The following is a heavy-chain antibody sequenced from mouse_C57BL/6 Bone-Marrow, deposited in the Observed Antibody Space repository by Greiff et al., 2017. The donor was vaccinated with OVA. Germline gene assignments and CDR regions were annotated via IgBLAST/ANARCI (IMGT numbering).Heavy chain of an antibody. CDR1: GYTFTDYY. V-gene: IGHV1-76*01. Sequence: LVESGAELVRPGASVKLSCKASGYTFTDYYINWVKQRPGQGLEWIARIYPGSGNTYYNEKFKGKATLTAEKSSSTAYMQLSSLTSEDSAVYFCARDGLFDYWGQGTTLTVSS. CDR2: IYPGSGNT. D-gene: IGHD2-3*01. J-gene: IGHJ2*01. CDR3: ARDGLFDY.